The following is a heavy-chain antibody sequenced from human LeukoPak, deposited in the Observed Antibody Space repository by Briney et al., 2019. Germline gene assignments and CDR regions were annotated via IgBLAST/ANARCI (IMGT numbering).Heavy chain of an antibody. CDR2: IIPIFGTA. D-gene: IGHD5-12*01. CDR3: ARVWGSYSGYDLNWFDP. CDR1: GGTLSSYA. V-gene: IGHV1-69*06. J-gene: IGHJ5*02. Sequence: SVKVSCKASGGTLSSYAISWVRQAPGQGLEWMGGIIPIFGTANYAQKFQGRVTITADKSTSTAYMELSSLRSEDTAVYYCARVWGSYSGYDLNWFDPWGQGTLVTVSS.